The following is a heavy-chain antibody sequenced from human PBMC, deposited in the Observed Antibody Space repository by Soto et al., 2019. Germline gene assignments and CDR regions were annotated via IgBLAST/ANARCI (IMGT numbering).Heavy chain of an antibody. D-gene: IGHD1-26*01. CDR2: IYYTGST. CDR1: GGSISGYY. Sequence: QVQLQESGPGLVKPSETLSLTCTVSGGSISGYYWSWIRQPPGKGLEWIGYIYYTGSTNSNPSLRSRVTISVDTSKNQFSLKLSSVTAADTAVYYCARYSVNYYVYWGQGALVTVSS. CDR3: ARYSVNYYVY. V-gene: IGHV4-59*01. J-gene: IGHJ4*02.